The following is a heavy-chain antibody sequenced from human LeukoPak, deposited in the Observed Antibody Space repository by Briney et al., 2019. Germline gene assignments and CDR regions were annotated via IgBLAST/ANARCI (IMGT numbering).Heavy chain of an antibody. V-gene: IGHV4-31*03. J-gene: IGHJ6*03. CDR3: AREVGVSGYYMDV. CDR1: GGSISSGGYY. Sequence: SQTLSLTCTVSGGSISSGGYYWSWIRQHPGKGLEWIGYIYYSGSTYYNPSLKSRVTISVDTSKNQFSLKLSSVTAADTAVYYCAREVGVSGYYMDVWGKGTTVTLSS. D-gene: IGHD5/OR15-5a*01. CDR2: IYYSGST.